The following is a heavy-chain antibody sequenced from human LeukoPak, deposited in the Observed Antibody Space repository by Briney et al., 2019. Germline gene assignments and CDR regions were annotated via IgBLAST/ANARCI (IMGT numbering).Heavy chain of an antibody. CDR3: ARDAPNVLLWFGESTYFDY. J-gene: IGHJ4*02. Sequence: SETLSLTCTVSGGSISSYYWGWIRQPPGKGLEWIGSIYYSGSTYYNPSLKSRVTISVDTSKNQFSLKLSSVTAADTAVYYCARDAPNVLLWFGESTYFDYWGQGTLVTVSS. V-gene: IGHV4-39*07. CDR2: IYYSGST. CDR1: GGSISSYY. D-gene: IGHD3-10*01.